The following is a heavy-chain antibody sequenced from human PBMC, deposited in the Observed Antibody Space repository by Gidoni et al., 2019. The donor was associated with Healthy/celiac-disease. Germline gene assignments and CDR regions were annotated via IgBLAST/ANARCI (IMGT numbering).Heavy chain of an antibody. Sequence: QLQLQESGPGLVKPSETLSLTCTVSGGSISSSSYYWGWIRQPPGKGLGWIGSIYVSGSTYYNPSLKSRVTISVDTSKNQFSLKLSSVTAADTTVYYCAGRPNDYCDYGRLRPAVGWYFDLWGRGTLVTVSS. CDR1: GGSISSSSYY. D-gene: IGHD4-17*01. V-gene: IGHV4-39*01. CDR2: IYVSGST. J-gene: IGHJ2*01. CDR3: AGRPNDYCDYGRLRPAVGWYFDL.